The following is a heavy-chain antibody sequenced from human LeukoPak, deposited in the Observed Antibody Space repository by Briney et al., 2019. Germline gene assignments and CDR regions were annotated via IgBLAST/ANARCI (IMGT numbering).Heavy chain of an antibody. J-gene: IGHJ3*02. D-gene: IGHD2-2*02. CDR2: ISSSSSYI. CDR1: GFTFSGYS. CDR3: ARSSPHCSSTSCYNDAFDI. V-gene: IGHV3-21*01. Sequence: NPGGSLRLSCAASGFTFSGYSMNWVRQAPGKGLEWVSSISSSSSYIYYADSVKGRFTISRDNAKNSLYLQMNSLRAEDTAVYYCARSSPHCSSTSCYNDAFDIWGQGTMVTVSS.